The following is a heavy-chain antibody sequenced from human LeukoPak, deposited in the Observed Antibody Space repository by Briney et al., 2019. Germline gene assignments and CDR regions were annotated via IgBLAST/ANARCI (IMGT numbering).Heavy chain of an antibody. Sequence: SETLSLTCTVSGGSISSYYWSWIRQPPGKGLEWIGEINHSGSTNYNPSLESRVTISVDTSKNQFSLRLSSVTAADTAVYYCARGSITMIFFNWCQGTRVTVSS. D-gene: IGHD3-22*01. V-gene: IGHV4-34*01. J-gene: IGHJ4*02. CDR1: GGSISSYY. CDR3: ARGSITMIFFN. CDR2: INHSGST.